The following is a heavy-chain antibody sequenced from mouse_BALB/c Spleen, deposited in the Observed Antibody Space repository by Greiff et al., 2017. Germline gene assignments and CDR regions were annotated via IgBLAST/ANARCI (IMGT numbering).Heavy chain of an antibody. CDR1: GFNIKDYY. Sequence: EVQLHQSGAELVRSGASVKLSCTASGFNIKDYYMHWVKQRPEQGLEWIGWIDPENGDTEYAPKFQGKATMTADTSSNTAYLQLSSLTSEDTAVYYCNPYYGSSYWYFDVWGAGTTVTVSS. D-gene: IGHD1-1*01. J-gene: IGHJ1*01. V-gene: IGHV14-4*02. CDR3: NPYYGSSYWYFDV. CDR2: IDPENGDT.